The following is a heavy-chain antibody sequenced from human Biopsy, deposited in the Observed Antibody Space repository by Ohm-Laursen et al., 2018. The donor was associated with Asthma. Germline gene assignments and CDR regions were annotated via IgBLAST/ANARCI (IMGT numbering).Heavy chain of an antibody. J-gene: IGHJ3*02. CDR1: GFSFSNFA. CDR2: ISKDASTQ. CDR3: VRDGTDDAFDI. D-gene: IGHD1-1*01. Sequence: SLRLSCAASGFSFSNFAIHWVRQAPGKGLEWVGVISKDASTQDYADSVKGRFTMTRDNSKNTLDLQMNSLREEDTAVYYCVRDGTDDAFDIWGQGTTVIVSS. V-gene: IGHV3-30*01.